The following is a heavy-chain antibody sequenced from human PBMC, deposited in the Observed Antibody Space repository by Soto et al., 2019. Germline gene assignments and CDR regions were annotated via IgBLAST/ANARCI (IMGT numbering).Heavy chain of an antibody. CDR3: ARAAVGYYYDSSGYYVDY. CDR2: IIPIFGTA. V-gene: IGHV1-69*12. D-gene: IGHD3-22*01. Sequence: QVQLVQSGAEVKKPGSSVKVSCKASGGTFSSYAISWVRQAPGQGLEWMGGIIPIFGTANYAQKFQGRVTITAGESTSTAYMELSSLRSEDTAVYYCARAAVGYYYDSSGYYVDYWGQGTLVTVSS. CDR1: GGTFSSYA. J-gene: IGHJ4*02.